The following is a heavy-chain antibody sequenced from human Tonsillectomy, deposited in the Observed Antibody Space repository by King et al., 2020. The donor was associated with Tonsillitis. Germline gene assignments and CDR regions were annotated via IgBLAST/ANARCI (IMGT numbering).Heavy chain of an antibody. V-gene: IGHV3-11*06. CDR3: ARDYHGVKGYGH. D-gene: IGHD5-18*01. Sequence: VQLVESGGGLVWPGGSLRLSCAASGFTFSDYYITWVRQAPGKGLEWISYISGSSDDTNYADSVTGRFIIWRDNAKNTVYLHMNSLRAEDTAVYYCARDYHGVKGYGHWGQGTLVTVSS. CDR1: GFTFSDYY. J-gene: IGHJ4*02. CDR2: ISGSSDDT.